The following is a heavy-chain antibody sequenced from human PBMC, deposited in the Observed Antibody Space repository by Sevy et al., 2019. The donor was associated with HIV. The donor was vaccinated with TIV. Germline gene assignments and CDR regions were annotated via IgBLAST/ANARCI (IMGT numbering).Heavy chain of an antibody. J-gene: IGHJ4*02. D-gene: IGHD3-22*01. CDR2: IKSKIDGETT. Sequence: GGSLRLSCAVSGFTFNNAWMNWVRQAPGTGLQWVGLIKSKIDGETTDYAAPVKGRFTISWDDSKNTLYLQMNSLKIEDTAVYYCATAPGYYDSAPFDYWGPGTLVTVSS. V-gene: IGHV3-15*01. CDR3: ATAPGYYDSAPFDY. CDR1: GFTFNNAW.